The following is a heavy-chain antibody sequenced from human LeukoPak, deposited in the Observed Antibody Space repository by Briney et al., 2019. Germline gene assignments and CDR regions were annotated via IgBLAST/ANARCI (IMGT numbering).Heavy chain of an antibody. D-gene: IGHD4-17*01. CDR2: IIPIFGTA. J-gene: IGHJ4*02. Sequence: ASVKVSCTASGGTFSSYAISWVRQAPGQGLEWMGGIIPIFGTANYAQKFQGRVTITRDTSASTAYMELSSLRSEDTAVYYCARDHGDYYFDYWGQGTLVTVSS. CDR1: GGTFSSYA. CDR3: ARDHGDYYFDY. V-gene: IGHV1-69*05.